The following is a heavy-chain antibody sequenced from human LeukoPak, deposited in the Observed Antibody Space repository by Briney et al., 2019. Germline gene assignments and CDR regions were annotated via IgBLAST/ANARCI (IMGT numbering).Heavy chain of an antibody. J-gene: IGHJ4*02. Sequence: QTGGSLRLSCAASGFTFSSYAMSWVRQAPGKGLEWVSTISGSGGTTYYADSVKGRITISRDTSKNTLYLQMNSLRAEDTAIYYCAKDQPSAYNWNYDYFDYWGQGTLVTVSS. CDR3: AKDQPSAYNWNYDYFDY. D-gene: IGHD1-7*01. CDR2: ISGSGGTT. V-gene: IGHV3-23*01. CDR1: GFTFSSYA.